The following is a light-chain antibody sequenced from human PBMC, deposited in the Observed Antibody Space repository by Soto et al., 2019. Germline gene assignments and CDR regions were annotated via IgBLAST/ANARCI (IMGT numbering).Light chain of an antibody. J-gene: IGKJ5*01. Sequence: EIVLTQSPGSVSLSPMVIATLSCMAIERLRSVYLAWDQQRHGQPLRLLIYGASNRATGIPDRFSGSGSGIDFTLIITRLEPEDVAIYYCQQYGGSPRITFGQGTRLEIK. CDR2: GAS. CDR3: QQYGGSPRIT. V-gene: IGKV3-20*01. CDR1: ERLRSVY.